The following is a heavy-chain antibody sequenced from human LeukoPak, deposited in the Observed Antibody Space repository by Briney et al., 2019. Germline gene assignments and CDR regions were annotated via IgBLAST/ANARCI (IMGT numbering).Heavy chain of an antibody. CDR2: IYYSGST. V-gene: IGHV4-31*03. D-gene: IGHD1-14*01. J-gene: IGHJ4*02. CDR3: AREASPPSKIDY. Sequence: SETLSLTCTVSGGSISSGGYYWSWIRQHPGKGLEWIGYIYYSGSTYYNPSLKSRVTISVDTSKNQFSLKLSSVTATDTAVYYCAREASPPSKIDYWGQGTLVTVSS. CDR1: GGSISSGGYY.